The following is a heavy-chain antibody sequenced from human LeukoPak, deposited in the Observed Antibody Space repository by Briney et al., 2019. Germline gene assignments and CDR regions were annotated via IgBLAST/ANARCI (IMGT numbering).Heavy chain of an antibody. Sequence: SQTLSLTCTVSGGSISSYYWSWIRQPPGKGLEWIGYISYSGSTNYNPSLKSRVTIPVDTSKNQFSLKLSSVTAADTAVYYCARQEKYYYDSSGYYTYYFDYWGQGTLVTVSS. CDR3: ARQEKYYYDSSGYYTYYFDY. D-gene: IGHD3-22*01. CDR2: ISYSGST. J-gene: IGHJ4*02. V-gene: IGHV4-59*08. CDR1: GGSISSYY.